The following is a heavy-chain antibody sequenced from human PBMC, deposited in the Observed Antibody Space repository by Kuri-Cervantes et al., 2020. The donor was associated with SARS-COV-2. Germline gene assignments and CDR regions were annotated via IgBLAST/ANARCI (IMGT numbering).Heavy chain of an antibody. J-gene: IGHJ4*02. CDR1: GFTFSDYY. Sequence: GSLRLSCAASGFTFSDYYMSWIRQAPGKGLEWVSYISSSGSTMYYADSVKGRFTISRDNSKNTLYLQMNSLRAEDTAVYYCAKELNEGYSSSWYFDYWGQGTLVTDSS. D-gene: IGHD6-13*01. V-gene: IGHV3-11*01. CDR2: ISSSGSTM. CDR3: AKELNEGYSSSWYFDY.